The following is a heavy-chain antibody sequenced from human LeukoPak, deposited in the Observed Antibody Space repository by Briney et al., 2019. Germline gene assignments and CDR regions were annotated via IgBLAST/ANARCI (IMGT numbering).Heavy chain of an antibody. V-gene: IGHV1-8*01. CDR3: ARDSGFWSGHQRRFDP. CDR1: GYTFTSYD. J-gene: IGHJ5*02. D-gene: IGHD3-3*01. CDR2: MNPNSGNT. Sequence: GASVKVSCKASGYTFTSYDINWVRQATGQGLEWMGWMNPNSGNTGYAQKFQGGVTMTRNTSISTAYTELSSLRSEDTAVYYCARDSGFWSGHQRRFDPWGQGTLATVSS.